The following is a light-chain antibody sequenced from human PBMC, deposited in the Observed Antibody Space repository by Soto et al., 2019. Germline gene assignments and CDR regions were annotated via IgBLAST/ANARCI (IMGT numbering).Light chain of an antibody. V-gene: IGKV1-39*01. Sequence: DIQMTQSPSTLSASGGERVTMTCRASQTVNTYLHWYQQKPGKAPKLLIYAASNLQSGVPSRFSGSGSGTNFTLSLNSLQPEDFATYYCQQGYSNPWTFGQGTKVDIK. CDR2: AAS. J-gene: IGKJ1*01. CDR3: QQGYSNPWT. CDR1: QTVNTY.